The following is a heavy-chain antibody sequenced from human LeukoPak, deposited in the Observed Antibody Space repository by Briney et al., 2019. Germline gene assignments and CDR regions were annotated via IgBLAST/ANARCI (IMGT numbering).Heavy chain of an antibody. J-gene: IGHJ4*02. D-gene: IGHD6-6*01. CDR3: ARGFSSSSGWLGRVFDC. V-gene: IGHV1-69*04. CDR2: IIPILGIA. CDR1: GGTFSSYA. Sequence: SVKVSCKASGGTFSSYAISWVRQAPGQGLEWMGRIIPILGIANYAQKFQGRVTITADKSTSTAYMELSSLRSEETALDYCARGFSSSSGWLGRVFDCWGQGTLVTVSS.